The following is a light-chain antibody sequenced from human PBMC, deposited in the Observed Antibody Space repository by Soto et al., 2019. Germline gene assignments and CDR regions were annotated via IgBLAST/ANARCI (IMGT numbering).Light chain of an antibody. J-gene: IGLJ2*01. V-gene: IGLV2-23*01. CDR3: CSYAGSNVV. CDR1: SSDVGSYNL. Sequence: QSALTQPASVSGSPGQSITISCTGTSSDVGSYNLVSWYQQHPGKAPKLMIYEGSKRPSGVSNRFSGSKSGNTASLTISGLQAEDEADYSCCSYAGSNVVFGGGTQLTVL. CDR2: EGS.